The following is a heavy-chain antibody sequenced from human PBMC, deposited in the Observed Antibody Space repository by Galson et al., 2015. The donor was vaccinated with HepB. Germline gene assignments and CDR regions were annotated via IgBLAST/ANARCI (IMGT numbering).Heavy chain of an antibody. CDR3: ARDKGEWTASGQYGMDV. V-gene: IGHV3-21*01. CDR2: ISSSSSYI. J-gene: IGHJ6*02. D-gene: IGHD3-16*01. Sequence: SLRLSCAASGFTFSSYSMNWVRQAPGKGLEWVSSISSSSSYIYYADSVKGRFTISRDNAKNSLYLQMNSLRAEDTAVYYCARDKGEWTASGQYGMDVWGQGTTVTVSS. CDR1: GFTFSSYS.